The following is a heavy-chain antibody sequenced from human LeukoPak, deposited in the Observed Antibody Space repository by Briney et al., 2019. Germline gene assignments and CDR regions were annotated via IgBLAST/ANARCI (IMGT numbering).Heavy chain of an antibody. V-gene: IGHV3-9*01. J-gene: IGHJ3*02. CDR2: ISWNSGSI. CDR3: ARNLGTGTTSADAFDI. Sequence: PGGSLRLSCAASGFTFDDYAMHWVRQAPGKGLEWVSGISWNSGSIGYADSVKGRFTISRDNAKNSLYLQMNSLRAEDTAVYYCARNLGTGTTSADAFDIWGQGTMVTVSS. D-gene: IGHD1-1*01. CDR1: GFTFDDYA.